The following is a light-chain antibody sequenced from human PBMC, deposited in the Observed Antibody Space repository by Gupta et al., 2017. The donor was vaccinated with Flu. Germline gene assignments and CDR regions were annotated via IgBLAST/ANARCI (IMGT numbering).Light chain of an antibody. V-gene: IGKV1-5*03. J-gene: IGKJ4*01. Sequence: PSTLSAYVGDRVTITSLASQSLSSWLAWYQQKPGKAPNLLIYKASNLESGVPSRFSGSGSGTEFTLTISTLQPDDFATYYCQQYDSYSLTFGGGTKVEI. CDR2: KAS. CDR3: QQYDSYSLT. CDR1: QSLSSW.